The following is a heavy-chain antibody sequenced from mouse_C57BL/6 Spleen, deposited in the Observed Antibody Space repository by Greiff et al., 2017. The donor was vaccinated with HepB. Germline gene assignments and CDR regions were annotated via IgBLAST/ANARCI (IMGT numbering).Heavy chain of an antibody. CDR1: GYAFSSYW. CDR2: IYPGDGDT. Sequence: VQLQQSGAELVKPGASVKISCKASGYAFSSYWMNWVKQRPGKGLEWIGQIYPGDGDTNYNGKVKGKATLTADKSSSTAYMQSSSLTSEDSAVYFCARGDVGAMDYWGQGTSVTVSS. CDR3: ARGDVGAMDY. J-gene: IGHJ4*01. D-gene: IGHD3-3*01. V-gene: IGHV1-80*01.